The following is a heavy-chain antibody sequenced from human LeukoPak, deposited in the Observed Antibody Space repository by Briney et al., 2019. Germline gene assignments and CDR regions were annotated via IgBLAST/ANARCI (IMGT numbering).Heavy chain of an antibody. D-gene: IGHD6-13*01. Sequence: GGSLRLSFSASGFTFSSYAMSWGRQAPGKGLEGVSAISGSGGSTYYAYSVKGRFTISRDNSKNTLYLQMNRLRAEDTAVYYCAKGMGIAAAGSSFDYWGQGTLVTVSS. J-gene: IGHJ4*02. CDR3: AKGMGIAAAGSSFDY. V-gene: IGHV3-23*01. CDR1: GFTFSSYA. CDR2: ISGSGGST.